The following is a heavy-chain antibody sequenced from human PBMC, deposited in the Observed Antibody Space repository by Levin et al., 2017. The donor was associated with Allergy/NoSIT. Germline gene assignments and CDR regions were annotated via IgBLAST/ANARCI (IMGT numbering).Heavy chain of an antibody. Sequence: GGSLRLSCTASGFIFNNYWMTWVRQAPGKGLEWVANIKHDGGEKNHADSVKGRFTISRDNAKNSLFLQMNSLRAEDTAVYYCARDVGPSSPCSGLLFWGQGTLVTVSS. D-gene: IGHD2-15*01. V-gene: IGHV3-7*04. CDR3: ARDVGPSSPCSGLLF. CDR2: IKHDGGEK. J-gene: IGHJ4*02. CDR1: GFIFNNYW.